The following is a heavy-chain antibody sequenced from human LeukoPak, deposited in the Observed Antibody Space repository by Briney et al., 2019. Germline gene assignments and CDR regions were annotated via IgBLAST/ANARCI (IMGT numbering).Heavy chain of an antibody. J-gene: IGHJ3*02. CDR3: VGYFSSGWDAFDAFDI. V-gene: IGHV3-30*02. D-gene: IGHD3-3*01. CDR2: IRYDGSNK. CDR1: GFTFSSYS. Sequence: GGSLRLSCAASGFTFSSYSMNWVRQAPGKGLEWVAFIRYDGSNKYYADSVKGRFTISRDNSKNTLYLQMNSLRAEDTAVYYCVGYFSSGWDAFDAFDIWGQGTMVTVSS.